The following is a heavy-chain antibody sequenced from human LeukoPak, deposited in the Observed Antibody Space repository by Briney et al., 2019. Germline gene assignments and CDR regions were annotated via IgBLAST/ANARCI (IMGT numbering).Heavy chain of an antibody. Sequence: SETLSLTCTVSGGSISSGGYYWSWIRQPPGKGLEWIGSIYYSGSTYYNPSLKSRVTISVDTSKNQFSLKLSSVTAADTAVYYCARPDYGAYWYFDLWGRGTLVTVSS. V-gene: IGHV4-39*01. CDR2: IYYSGST. D-gene: IGHD3-16*01. CDR1: GGSISSGGYY. CDR3: ARPDYGAYWYFDL. J-gene: IGHJ2*01.